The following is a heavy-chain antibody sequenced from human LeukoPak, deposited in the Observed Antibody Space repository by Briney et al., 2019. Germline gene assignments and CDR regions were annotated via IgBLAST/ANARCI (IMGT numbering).Heavy chain of an antibody. Sequence: GGSLRLSCAASGFTFSTYAMSWVRQAPGKGLEWVSSITGSGGSTYYAGSVKGRFTISRDNSKNTLYLQMNSLRAEDTAVYYCANFAVIDSLPDYWGQGTLVTVSS. V-gene: IGHV3-23*01. CDR2: ITGSGGST. J-gene: IGHJ4*02. D-gene: IGHD3-9*01. CDR3: ANFAVIDSLPDY. CDR1: GFTFSTYA.